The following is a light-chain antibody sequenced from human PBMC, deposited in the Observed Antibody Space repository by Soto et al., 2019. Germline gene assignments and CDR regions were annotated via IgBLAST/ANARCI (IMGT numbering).Light chain of an antibody. J-gene: IGLJ2*01. V-gene: IGLV2-23*01. CDR3: CSYAGGTTVV. CDR1: SSDIGSYNL. CDR2: EGS. Sequence: QSALTQPASVSGSPGQSLTISCTGTSSDIGSYNLVSWYQQHPGKAPKLLLYEGSKRPSGVSNRFSGSKSGNTASLTISGLQAEDAADYHCCSYAGGTTVVFGGGTKLTVL.